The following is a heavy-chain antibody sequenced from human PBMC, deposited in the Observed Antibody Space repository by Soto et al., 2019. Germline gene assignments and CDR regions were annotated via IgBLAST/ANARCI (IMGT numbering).Heavy chain of an antibody. CDR1: GYDFATYW. D-gene: IGHD6-19*01. Sequence: GESLKISCKGSGYDFATYWIAWVRQMPGKGLEWAGRIDPSDSYTGYSPSFQGHVTISVDKSITTAYLQLTGLKASDTATYFCARLNVFDHSGDSFDFWGQGTQVTVSS. CDR3: ARLNVFDHSGDSFDF. V-gene: IGHV5-10-1*01. J-gene: IGHJ4*02. CDR2: IDPSDSYT.